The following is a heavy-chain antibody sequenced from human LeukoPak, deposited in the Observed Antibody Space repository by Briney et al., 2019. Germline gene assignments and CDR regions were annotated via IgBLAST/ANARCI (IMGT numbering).Heavy chain of an antibody. CDR1: IHPHSIQS. Sequence: SETLALICIFWIHPHSIQSGQCPTRPAGKGLEWIGRIYTSGSTNYNPSLRSRVTMSVDTSRTQFSLNLSSVTAADTAVYYCARVRAVSGQELFDYWGQGTLVTVS. CDR3: ARVRAVSGQELFDY. D-gene: IGHD6-19*01. CDR2: IYTSGST. J-gene: IGHJ4*02. V-gene: IGHV4-4*07.